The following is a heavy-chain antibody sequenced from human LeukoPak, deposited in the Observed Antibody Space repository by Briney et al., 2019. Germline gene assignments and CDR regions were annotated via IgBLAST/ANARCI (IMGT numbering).Heavy chain of an antibody. J-gene: IGHJ4*02. CDR1: GFTFSSYE. Sequence: GGSLRLSCAASGFTFSSYEMNWVRQAPGKGLEWVSYISTTGSSLYYADSVKGRFTISRYNVKNLLYLQMNRLRAEDTAVYYCARVQRGIAVALDYWGQGTLATVSS. CDR3: ARVQRGIAVALDY. D-gene: IGHD6-19*01. V-gene: IGHV3-48*03. CDR2: ISTTGSSL.